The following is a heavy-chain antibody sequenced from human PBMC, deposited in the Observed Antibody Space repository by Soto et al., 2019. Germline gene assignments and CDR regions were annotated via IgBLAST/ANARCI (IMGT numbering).Heavy chain of an antibody. CDR2: LIVILNST. CDR1: GGTFNSFA. V-gene: IGHV1-69*13. Sequence: SVKVSCKSSGGTFNSFAFSWVRQAPGEGLEWMGGLIVILNSTNYAQKFEGRVTISADEGSSTAYMEVSGLRSEDTAVYFCASGYYDSSGYSIDHWGQGTQVTVSS. CDR3: ASGYYDSSGYSIDH. J-gene: IGHJ4*02. D-gene: IGHD3-22*01.